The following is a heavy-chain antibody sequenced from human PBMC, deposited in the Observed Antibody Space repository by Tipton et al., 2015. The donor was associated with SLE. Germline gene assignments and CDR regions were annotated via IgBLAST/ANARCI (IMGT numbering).Heavy chain of an antibody. CDR1: GFTFSSYG. Sequence: SLRLSCAASGFTFSSYGMHWVRQAPGKGLEWVAFIRYDGSNKYYADSVKGRFTISRDNSKNTLYLQMGSLRAEDMAVYYCARTIAAAGTGVPYYFDYWGQGTLVTVSS. CDR2: IRYDGSNK. D-gene: IGHD6-13*01. J-gene: IGHJ4*02. V-gene: IGHV3-30*02. CDR3: ARTIAAAGTGVPYYFDY.